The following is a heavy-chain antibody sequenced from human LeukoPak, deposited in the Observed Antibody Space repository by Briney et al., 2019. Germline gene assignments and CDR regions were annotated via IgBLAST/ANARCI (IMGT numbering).Heavy chain of an antibody. CDR3: VKDPFYGGNPLYYFDY. D-gene: IGHD4-23*01. J-gene: IGHJ4*02. CDR2: TSGSGGST. V-gene: IGHV3-23*01. CDR1: GFTFSSYA. Sequence: GGSLRLSCAASGFTFSSYAMSWVRQAPGKGLEWVSATSGSGGSTYYADSVKGRFTISRDNSKNTLYLQMSSLRAEDTAVYYCVKDPFYGGNPLYYFDYWGQGTLVTVSS.